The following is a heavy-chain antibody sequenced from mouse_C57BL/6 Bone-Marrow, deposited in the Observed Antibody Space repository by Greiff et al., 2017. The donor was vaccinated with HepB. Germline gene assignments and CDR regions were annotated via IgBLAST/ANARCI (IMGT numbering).Heavy chain of an antibody. CDR2: INPNYGTT. V-gene: IGHV1-39*01. CDR1: GYSFTDYN. Sequence: EVQLQQSGPELVKPGASVKISCKASGYSFTDYNMNWVKQSTGKSLEWIGVINPNYGTTSYNQQFKGKATVTVDQSTSTAYMQLNSLTSEDSAVYYCAREETGSFDYWGQGTTLTVSS. J-gene: IGHJ2*01. CDR3: AREETGSFDY. D-gene: IGHD4-1*01.